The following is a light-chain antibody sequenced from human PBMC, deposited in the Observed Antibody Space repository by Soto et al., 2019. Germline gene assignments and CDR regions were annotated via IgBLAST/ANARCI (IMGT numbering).Light chain of an antibody. Sequence: QSVLTQPPSVSGAPGQRVTISCTGSSSNIGAGYDVHWYQQLPGTAPKLLIYGNSNRPSGVPDRFSGSKSGTAASLAITGLGAEDEADYYCQSYDSSLSGYVFGTGTQLTVL. CDR3: QSYDSSLSGYV. CDR1: SSNIGAGYD. J-gene: IGLJ1*01. V-gene: IGLV1-40*01. CDR2: GNS.